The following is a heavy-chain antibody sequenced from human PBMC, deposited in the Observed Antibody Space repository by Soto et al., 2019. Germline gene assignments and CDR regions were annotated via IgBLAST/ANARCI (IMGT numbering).Heavy chain of an antibody. V-gene: IGHV4-59*08. D-gene: IGHD6-6*01. Sequence: SETLSLTCTVSGGSISSYYWSWIRQPPGKGLEWIGYIYYSGSTNYNPSLKSRVTISVDTSKNQFSLKLSSVTAADTAMYYCVYSSSQYYYYMDVWGKGTTVTVSS. CDR3: VYSSSQYYYYMDV. CDR1: GGSISSYY. CDR2: IYYSGST. J-gene: IGHJ6*03.